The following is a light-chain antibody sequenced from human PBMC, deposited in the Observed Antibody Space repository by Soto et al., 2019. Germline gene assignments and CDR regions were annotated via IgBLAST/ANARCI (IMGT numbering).Light chain of an antibody. CDR2: AAS. V-gene: IGKV1-39*01. Sequence: DIQMTQSPSSLSASVGDRVTITCRASQSISTYLNWYQQKPGKAPKLLIYAASSLQTGVPSRFSGSGSGTDFTLNITSLQPEDFPTYSCEQSYSTLRCTFGQGTKVEIK. CDR1: QSISTY. CDR3: EQSYSTLRCT. J-gene: IGKJ1*01.